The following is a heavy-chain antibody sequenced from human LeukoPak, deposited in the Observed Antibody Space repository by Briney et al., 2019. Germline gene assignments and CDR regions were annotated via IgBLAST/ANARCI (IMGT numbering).Heavy chain of an antibody. J-gene: IGHJ4*02. D-gene: IGHD3-22*01. CDR3: ARGSPRIYFYDSSGYSHAFDS. V-gene: IGHV6-1*01. CDR2: TYYRSKWYT. Sequence: SQTLSLTCAVSGDSVSSNSAAWNWIRQSSSRGLEWLGRTYYRSKWYTDYAESVKSRIIINADTSKNQFSLQVKSVTPDDTGVYYCARGSPRIYFYDSSGYSHAFDSWGQGTLVTVSS. CDR1: GDSVSSNSAA.